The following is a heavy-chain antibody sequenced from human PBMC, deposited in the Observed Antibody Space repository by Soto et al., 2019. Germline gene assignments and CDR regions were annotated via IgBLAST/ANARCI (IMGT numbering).Heavy chain of an antibody. CDR3: GFMFRGLVDP. Sequence: QVQVQESGPGLVKPSETLSLTCTVSGASISGSKYWTWIRRPPGKGLEWMGYVSDSGSTEYNPSLKSRISISVDTSKNQFFLRLTSVTAADTAMYYCGFMFRGLVDPWGQGTLVTVSS. V-gene: IGHV4-61*01. J-gene: IGHJ5*02. CDR1: GASISGSKY. CDR2: VSDSGST. D-gene: IGHD3-16*01.